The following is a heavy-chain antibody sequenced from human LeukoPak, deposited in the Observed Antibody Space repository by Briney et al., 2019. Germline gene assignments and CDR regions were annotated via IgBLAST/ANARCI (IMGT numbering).Heavy chain of an antibody. V-gene: IGHV4-59*01. Sequence: SETLSLTXSVSGASITSYYWNWMRQSPGKGLEWIGYGHHSGTTNYNPSLESRRTISVDTSKNQFSLKLISVTAADTAVYYCARWGESGDSVVHAFDIWGRGTMVTVSS. CDR2: GHHSGTT. CDR3: ARWGESGDSVVHAFDI. D-gene: IGHD2-21*02. J-gene: IGHJ3*02. CDR1: GASITSYY.